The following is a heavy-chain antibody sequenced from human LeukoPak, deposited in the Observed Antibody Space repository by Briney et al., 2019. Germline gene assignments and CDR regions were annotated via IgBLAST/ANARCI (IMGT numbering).Heavy chain of an antibody. V-gene: IGHV3-30*02. J-gene: IGHJ4*02. Sequence: GGSLRLSCAASGFTFSSFDMHWVRQAPGKGLEWVACMRYDGNKEYYADSVKGRFTISRDNSKNTLYLQVNSLRIEDTAVYYCAKGISGYYAFDYWGQGTPVTVSS. CDR2: MRYDGNKE. D-gene: IGHD3-3*01. CDR1: GFTFSSFD. CDR3: AKGISGYYAFDY.